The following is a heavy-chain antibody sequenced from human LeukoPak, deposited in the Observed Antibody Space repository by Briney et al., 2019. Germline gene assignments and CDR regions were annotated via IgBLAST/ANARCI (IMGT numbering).Heavy chain of an antibody. V-gene: IGHV3-33*01. CDR2: IWYDGSKE. D-gene: IGHD6-13*01. CDR3: ARTGESSSWYYFQY. J-gene: IGHJ4*02. Sequence: GGSLRLSCAASGFTFRNYGMHWVRQTPGKGLEWVAVIWYDGSKEYYADSVKGRFTISRDNSKNTPYLQMNSLRAEDTAEYYCARTGESSSWYYFQYWGQGTQVTVSS. CDR1: GFTFRNYG.